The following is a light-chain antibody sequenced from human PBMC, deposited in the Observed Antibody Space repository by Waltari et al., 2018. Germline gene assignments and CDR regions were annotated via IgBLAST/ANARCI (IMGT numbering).Light chain of an antibody. J-gene: IGKJ5*01. V-gene: IGKV1-9*01. Sequence: IQLIQSPSSLSASVGDRVTITCRAGQDISKSLAWYQQKPGKAPKLLIYAASSLQGGVPSRFSGSGSGTDFALTISSLQPEDSATYYCQQLETYPITFGQGTRLEIK. CDR3: QQLETYPIT. CDR1: QDISKS. CDR2: AAS.